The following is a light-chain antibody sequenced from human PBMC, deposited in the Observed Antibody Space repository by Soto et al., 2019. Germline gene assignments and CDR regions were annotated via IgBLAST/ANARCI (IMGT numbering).Light chain of an antibody. CDR3: QQYNHWPLT. CDR2: GAS. J-gene: IGKJ4*01. V-gene: IGKV3-15*01. CDR1: QSINKD. Sequence: EILMTQSPATLSVSPGEGATLSCRASQSINKDLAWYQQKPGQAPKLHIYGASTRATGVPARFSGGGSGTDFTLTVSSLQSEDFAVYYCQQYNHWPLTFGGGTKVEIK.